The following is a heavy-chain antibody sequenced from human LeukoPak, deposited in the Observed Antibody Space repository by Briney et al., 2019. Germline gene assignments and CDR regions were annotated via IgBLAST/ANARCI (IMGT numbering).Heavy chain of an antibody. V-gene: IGHV4-31*03. CDR3: ARDGYYDSSGYYPDAFDI. CDR2: IYYSGST. D-gene: IGHD3-22*01. CDR1: GGSLSSGGYY. Sequence: SQTLSLTCTVSGGSLSSGGYYWSWLRQHPGTGLEWIGYIYYSGSTYYNPSLKSRVTISVDTSKNQFSLKLSSVTAADTAVYYCARDGYYDSSGYYPDAFDIWGQGTMVTVSS. J-gene: IGHJ3*02.